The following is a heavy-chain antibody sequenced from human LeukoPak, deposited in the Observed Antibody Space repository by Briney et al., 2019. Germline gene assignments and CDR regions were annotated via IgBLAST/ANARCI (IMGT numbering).Heavy chain of an antibody. D-gene: IGHD2-15*01. CDR3: ARACGRSGLIVVVVAAIDRFDP. Sequence: ASVKVSCKASGYTFTSYGISWVRQAPGQALEWMGWISAYNGNTNYAQKLQGRVTMTTDTSTSTAYMELRSLRSDDTAVYYCARACGRSGLIVVVVAAIDRFDPRGQGTLVTVSS. V-gene: IGHV1-18*04. CDR1: GYTFTSYG. J-gene: IGHJ5*02. CDR2: ISAYNGNT.